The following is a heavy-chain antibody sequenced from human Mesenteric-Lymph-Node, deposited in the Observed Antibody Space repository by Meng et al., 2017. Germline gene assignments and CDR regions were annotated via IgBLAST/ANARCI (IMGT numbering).Heavy chain of an antibody. CDR3: VRQSDYGDYRGAFDI. J-gene: IGHJ3*02. CDR2: IYYSGRT. V-gene: IGHV4-39*01. Sequence: QLQLQESGPGLVKPSETLSLTCTVSGGSISSSSYYWAWIRQPPGKGLEWIGSIYYSGRTYYNSSLKSRVTISVDTSKNQFSLKLSSVTAADTAVYYCVRQSDYGDYRGAFDIWGQGTMVTVSS. CDR1: GGSISSSSYY. D-gene: IGHD4-17*01.